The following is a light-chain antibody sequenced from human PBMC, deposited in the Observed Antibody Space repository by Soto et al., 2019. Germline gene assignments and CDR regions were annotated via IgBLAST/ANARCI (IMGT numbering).Light chain of an antibody. CDR3: QQYNSYSPWT. V-gene: IGKV1-5*03. CDR2: KAS. CDR1: QTISSW. J-gene: IGKJ1*01. Sequence: DIQMTQSPSTLSGSVGDRVTITCRASQTISSWLAWYQQKPGKAPKLLIYKASTLKSGVPSRFSGSGSGTEFTLTISSLQPDDFATYYCQQYNSYSPWTFGPGTKVEI.